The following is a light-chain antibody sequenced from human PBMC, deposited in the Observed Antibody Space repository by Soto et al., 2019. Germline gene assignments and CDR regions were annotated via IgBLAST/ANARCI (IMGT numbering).Light chain of an antibody. Sequence: ESVLTQCPATRSVSPGERATLSCRASQSVSSYLAWYQQKPGQAPRLLIYDASNRATGISDRFSGSASGTDFTLTISSLEPEDFAVYYCQQRSLWPLTFGGGTQVDI. CDR3: QQRSLWPLT. J-gene: IGKJ4*01. CDR2: DAS. CDR1: QSVSSY. V-gene: IGKV3-11*01.